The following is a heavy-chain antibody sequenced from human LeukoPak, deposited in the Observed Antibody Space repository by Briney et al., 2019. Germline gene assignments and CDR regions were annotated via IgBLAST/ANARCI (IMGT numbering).Heavy chain of an antibody. CDR2: ISYDGSNK. J-gene: IGHJ4*02. Sequence: GGSLRLSCAASGFTFSSYAMHWVRQAPGKGLDWVAVISYDGSNKYYADSVKGRFTISRDNSKNTLYLQMNSLRAEDTAVYYCAKGRIVRGVTFDYWGQGTLVTVSS. V-gene: IGHV3-30-3*01. CDR1: GFTFSSYA. CDR3: AKGRIVRGVTFDY. D-gene: IGHD3-10*01.